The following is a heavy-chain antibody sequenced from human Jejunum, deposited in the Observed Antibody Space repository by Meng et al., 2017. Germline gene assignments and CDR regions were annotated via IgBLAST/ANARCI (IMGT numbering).Heavy chain of an antibody. CDR3: ARGSIADRLSD. D-gene: IGHD6-6*01. Sequence: QVVVQQCGAGLLKPSETSYRTCTFYGWSFSGYDVSWIRQPPGKGLEWIGEINHSGSTSYNPSLKSRVTMSLDTSKNQFSLELSSVTAADTAVYYCARGSIADRLSDWGQGTLVTVFS. J-gene: IGHJ4*02. V-gene: IGHV4-34*01. CDR1: GWSFSGYD. CDR2: INHSGST.